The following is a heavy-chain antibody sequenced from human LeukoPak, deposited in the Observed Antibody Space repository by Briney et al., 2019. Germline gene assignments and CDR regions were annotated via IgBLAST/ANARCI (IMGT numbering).Heavy chain of an antibody. CDR2: ISGSGGSP. J-gene: IGHJ4*02. V-gene: IGHV3-23*01. CDR1: GFTFSSNG. D-gene: IGHD2-2*01. CDR3: AKGGKTIMCPTSCYDY. Sequence: GGSLRLSCAASGFTFSSNGMSWVRRAPGRGLEWVSVISGSGGSPDYTDSVKGRFTISRDNSKNTLYLQMNSLRAEDTAVYYCAKGGKTIMCPTSCYDYWGQGTLVTDSS.